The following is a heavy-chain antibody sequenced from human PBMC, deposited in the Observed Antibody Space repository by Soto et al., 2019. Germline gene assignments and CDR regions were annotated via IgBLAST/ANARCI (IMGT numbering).Heavy chain of an antibody. CDR2: IYYSGST. Sequence: SETLSLTCTVSGGSISSYYWSWIRQPPGKGLEWIGYIYYSGSTNYNPSLKSRVTISVDTSKNQFSLKLSSVTAADTAVYYCARAPPNIFGMVIHDYWGQGTLVTVSS. CDR3: ARAPPNIFGMVIHDY. CDR1: GGSISSYY. D-gene: IGHD3-3*01. V-gene: IGHV4-59*01. J-gene: IGHJ4*02.